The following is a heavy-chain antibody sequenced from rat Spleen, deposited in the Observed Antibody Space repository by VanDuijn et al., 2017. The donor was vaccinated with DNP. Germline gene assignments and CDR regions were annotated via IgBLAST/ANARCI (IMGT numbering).Heavy chain of an antibody. D-gene: IGHD4-3*01. Sequence: EVQLVESGGGLVQPGSSLKLSCAASGFTFSDYYMAWVRQAPTKGLEWVAYIRFDGATTYYGDSVKGRFTISRDNGKSSLYLQMNSLRSEDMAIYDCARWYNSGYYFDYWGQGVMVTVSS. CDR3: ARWYNSGYYFDY. V-gene: IGHV5-22*01. CDR1: GFTFSDYY. CDR2: IRFDGATT. J-gene: IGHJ2*01.